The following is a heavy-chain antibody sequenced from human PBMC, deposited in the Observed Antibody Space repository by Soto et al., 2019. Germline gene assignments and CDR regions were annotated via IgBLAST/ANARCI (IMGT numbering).Heavy chain of an antibody. Sequence: SETLSLTCTVSGGSISSYYWSCIRQPAGKGLEWIGRMYTSRSTNYNPSLKSRVTMSADTSKKQFSLKLSSVTAADTAVYYCARGLEIAMVYWDKFEYWGQGTLVAVSS. CDR1: GGSISSYY. CDR3: ARGLEIAMVYWDKFEY. J-gene: IGHJ4*02. D-gene: IGHD5-18*01. CDR2: MYTSRST. V-gene: IGHV4-4*07.